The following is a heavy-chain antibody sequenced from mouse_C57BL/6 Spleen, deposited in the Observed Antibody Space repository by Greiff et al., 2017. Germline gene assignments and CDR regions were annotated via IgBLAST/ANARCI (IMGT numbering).Heavy chain of an antibody. CDR3: ARAYYYGSSYDNYAMDY. D-gene: IGHD1-1*01. CDR2: ISYSGST. CDR1: GYSITSDY. V-gene: IGHV3-8*01. J-gene: IGHJ4*01. Sequence: EVQLKESGPGLAKPSQTLSLTCSVTGYSITSDYWNWIRKFPGNKLEYMGYISYSGSTYYNPSLKSRISITRDTSKNQYYLQLNSVTTEDTATYYGARAYYYGSSYDNYAMDYWGQGTSVTVSS.